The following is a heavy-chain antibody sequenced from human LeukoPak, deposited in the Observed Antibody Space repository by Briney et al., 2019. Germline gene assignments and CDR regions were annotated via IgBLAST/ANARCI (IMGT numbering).Heavy chain of an antibody. V-gene: IGHV4-30-4*01. J-gene: IGHJ6*02. CDR2: IYYSGST. CDR1: GGSISSGDYY. CDR3: AREAVGSGSPIYYYYSGMDV. Sequence: SETLSLTCTVSGGSISSGDYYWSWIRQPPGKGLEWIGYIYYSGSTYYNPSLKSRVTISVDTSKNQFSLKLSSVTAADTAVYYCAREAVGSGSPIYYYYSGMDVWGQGTTVTVSS. D-gene: IGHD3-10*01.